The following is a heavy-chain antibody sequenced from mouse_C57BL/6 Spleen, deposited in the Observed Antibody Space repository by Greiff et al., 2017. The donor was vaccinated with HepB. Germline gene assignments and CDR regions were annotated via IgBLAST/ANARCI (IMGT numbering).Heavy chain of an antibody. CDR1: GYTFTSYW. Sequence: QVQLQQPGAELVMPGASVKLSCKASGYTFTSYWMHWVKQRPGQGLEWIGEIDPSDSYTNYNQKFKGKSTLTVDKSSSTAYMQLSSLTSEDSAVYYCARGPYDLDYWGQGTTLTVSS. CDR3: ARGPYDLDY. V-gene: IGHV1-69*01. J-gene: IGHJ2*01. D-gene: IGHD2-12*01. CDR2: IDPSDSYT.